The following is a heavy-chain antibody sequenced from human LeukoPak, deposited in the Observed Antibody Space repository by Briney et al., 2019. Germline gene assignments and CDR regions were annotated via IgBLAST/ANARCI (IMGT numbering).Heavy chain of an antibody. J-gene: IGHJ6*02. CDR3: ARLGIVGPTMAHPYGMDV. CDR1: GLTFKNAW. D-gene: IGHD1-26*01. V-gene: IGHV3-15*01. CDR2: IKSKTDGGTA. Sequence: GGSLRLSCAASGLTFKNAWMSWVRQGPGKGLEWVGRIKSKTDGGTADHATPVEGRFTISRGDSKNTLHLQMNSLRGEDTAVYYCARLGIVGPTMAHPYGMDVWGQGTTVTVSS.